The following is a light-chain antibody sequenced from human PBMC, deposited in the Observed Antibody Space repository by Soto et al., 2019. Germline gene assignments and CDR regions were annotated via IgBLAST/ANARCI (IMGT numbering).Light chain of an antibody. CDR2: SND. J-gene: IGLJ1*01. CDR3: AAWDDRLNGYV. V-gene: IGLV1-44*01. Sequence: QSVLTQPPSASGTPGQRVTISCSGSSSNIESNTVTWYQQLPGTAPKLVIYSNDDRPSGVAARFSGSTSGTSASLAISGLQSEDEADYYCAAWDDRLNGYVFGGGTKVTVL. CDR1: SSNIESNT.